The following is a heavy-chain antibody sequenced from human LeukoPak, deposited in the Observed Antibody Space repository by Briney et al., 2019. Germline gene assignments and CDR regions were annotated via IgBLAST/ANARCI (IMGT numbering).Heavy chain of an antibody. J-gene: IGHJ5*02. CDR2: IRHDESNK. CDR1: GFTVSSNY. V-gene: IGHV3-30*02. D-gene: IGHD4-17*01. CDR3: AKFSYGDYVA. Sequence: GGSLRLSCAASGFTVSSNYMSWVRQAPGKGLEWVAFIRHDESNKYYADSVKGRFTISRDNSKKTLSLQMNSLRPDDTAVYYCAKFSYGDYVAWGQGTLVIVSS.